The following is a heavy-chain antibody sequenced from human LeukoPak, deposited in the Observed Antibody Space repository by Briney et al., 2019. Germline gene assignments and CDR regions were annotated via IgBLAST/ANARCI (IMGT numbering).Heavy chain of an antibody. CDR3: ARGGSYYSFDP. CDR1: GFTFSSYR. D-gene: IGHD1-26*01. V-gene: IGHV3-21*01. CDR2: ITSSGSYI. Sequence: GGSLRLSCAASGFTFSSYRMNWVRQAPGKGLEWASSITSSGSYIYYADSLRGRFTISRDNAKNSLYLQMNSLRAEDTAVYYCARGGSYYSFDPWGQGTLVTVSS. J-gene: IGHJ5*02.